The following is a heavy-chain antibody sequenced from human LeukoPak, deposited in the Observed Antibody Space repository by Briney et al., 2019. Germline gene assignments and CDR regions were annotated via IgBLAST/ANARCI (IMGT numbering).Heavy chain of an antibody. CDR2: IIPIFGTA. D-gene: IGHD2-2*01. CDR1: GGTFSSYA. J-gene: IGHJ6*02. V-gene: IGHV1-69*13. CDR3: ARVTTDIVVVPAALDV. Sequence: SVKVSCKASGGTFSSYAISWVRQAPGQGLEWMGGIIPIFGTANYAQKFQGRVTITADESTSTAYMELSSLRSEDTAVYYCARVTTDIVVVPAALDVWGQGTTVTVPS.